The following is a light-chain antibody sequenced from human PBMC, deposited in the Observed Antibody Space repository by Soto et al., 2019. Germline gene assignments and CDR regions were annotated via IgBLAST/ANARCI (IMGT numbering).Light chain of an antibody. CDR1: SSNIGAGHD. J-gene: IGLJ2*01. Sequence: QLVLTQPPSVSGAPGQRVTISCTGSSSNIGAGHDVHWYQQLPGTAPKVFIYANNNRPSGVPDRFSGSKSGTSASLASTGRQAEEEGDYYCQSYVSSLSEVVFGGGTKLTVL. CDR2: ANN. CDR3: QSYVSSLSEVV. V-gene: IGLV1-40*01.